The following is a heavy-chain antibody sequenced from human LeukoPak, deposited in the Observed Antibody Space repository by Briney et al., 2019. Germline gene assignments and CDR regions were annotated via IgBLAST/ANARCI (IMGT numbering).Heavy chain of an antibody. CDR1: GGSINSYH. D-gene: IGHD3-3*01. CDR3: ARGKNGRYVLRFLGSAFDI. J-gene: IGHJ3*02. CDR2: IYSSGST. V-gene: IGHV4-59*01. Sequence: PSETLSLTCTVSGGSINSYHWSWIRQPPGEGLQWIGFIYSSGSTNYNPSLKSRITISLDTSKNQFSLRVSSVTSADTAVYYCARGKNGRYVLRFLGSAFDIWGQGTMVTVSS.